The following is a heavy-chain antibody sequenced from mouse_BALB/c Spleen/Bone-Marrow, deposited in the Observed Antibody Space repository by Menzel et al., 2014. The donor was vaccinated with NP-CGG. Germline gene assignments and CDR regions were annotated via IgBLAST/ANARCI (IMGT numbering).Heavy chain of an antibody. CDR2: IDPANGNT. V-gene: IGHV14-3*02. CDR3: ARWEYYAMDY. D-gene: IGHD4-1*01. J-gene: IGHJ4*01. CDR1: GFNIKDTY. Sequence: EVHLVESGAELVKPGASVKLSCTASGFNIKDTYMHWVKQRPEQGLEWIGRIDPANGNTKYDPKFQGKATITADTSSNTACLQLSSLTSEDTAVYYCARWEYYAMDYWGQGTSVTVSS.